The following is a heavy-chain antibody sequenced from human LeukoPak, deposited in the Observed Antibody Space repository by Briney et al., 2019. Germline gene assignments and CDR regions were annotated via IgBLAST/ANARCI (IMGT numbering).Heavy chain of an antibody. Sequence: SQTLSLTCAISGDSVSSNSAAWNWIRQSPSRGLEWLGRTYYRSKWFNDYAASVKSRITINPDTPKNQFFLQMNSVSPEDTAVYYCARGDCSGGSCYSDGAFDVWGQGTMVTVSS. CDR1: GDSVSSNSAA. CDR2: TYYRSKWFN. V-gene: IGHV6-1*01. CDR3: ARGDCSGGSCYSDGAFDV. J-gene: IGHJ3*01. D-gene: IGHD2-15*01.